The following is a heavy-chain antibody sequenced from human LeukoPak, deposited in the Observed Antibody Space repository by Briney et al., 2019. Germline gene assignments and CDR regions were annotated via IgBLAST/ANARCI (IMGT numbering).Heavy chain of an antibody. CDR2: IGNSGGPI. V-gene: IGHV3-11*04. CDR3: ARDCLGYCSGGSCYGWSSWFDH. Sequence: GGSLRLSCAASGFTFSDYYMSWIRQAPGKGLEWVSYIGNSGGPIYYADSVKGRFTISRDNVKNSLFLQMNSLRAEDTAVYYCARDCLGYCSGGSCYGWSSWFDHWGQGTLVTVSS. CDR1: GFTFSDYY. D-gene: IGHD2-15*01. J-gene: IGHJ5*02.